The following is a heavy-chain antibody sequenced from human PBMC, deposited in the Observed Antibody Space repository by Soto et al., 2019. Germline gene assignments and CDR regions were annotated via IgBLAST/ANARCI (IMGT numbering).Heavy chain of an antibody. CDR1: GFTFSDSW. CDR3: ARGVRLHFDF. V-gene: IGHV3-7*03. CDR2: IKPDESEK. Sequence: EVQLVESGGGLVQPGGSLRLSCTASGFTFSDSWMTWVRQAPGKGLEWVARIKPDESEKKYADSVKGRFSISRDNSKNTMFLHMKSLRAEDTAVYFCARGVRLHFDFWGQGSLVTVSS. J-gene: IGHJ4*02. D-gene: IGHD3-10*01.